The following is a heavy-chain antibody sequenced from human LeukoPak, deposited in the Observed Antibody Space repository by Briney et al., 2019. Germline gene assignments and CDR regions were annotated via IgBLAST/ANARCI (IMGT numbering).Heavy chain of an antibody. CDR1: GGSISNRDYY. CDR2: IYHDGIR. D-gene: IGHD6-19*01. Sequence: SETLSLTCTVSGGSISNRDYYWGWIRQPPGKGLAWLASIYHDGIRYYNPSLLSRLTISVDTPKNQFSLKLSSVTAADTAVYYCARWGSGWYYFDYWGQGTLVTVSS. J-gene: IGHJ4*02. CDR3: ARWGSGWYYFDY. V-gene: IGHV4-39*07.